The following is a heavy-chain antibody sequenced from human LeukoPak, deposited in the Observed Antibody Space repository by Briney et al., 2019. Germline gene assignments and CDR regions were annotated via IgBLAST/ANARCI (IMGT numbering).Heavy chain of an antibody. V-gene: IGHV4-59*01. J-gene: IGHJ4*02. CDR1: GGSISAYY. CDR3: ARFGTSSSRFFDQ. CDR2: IHYSGTT. D-gene: IGHD6-6*01. Sequence: PSETLSLICTVSGGSISAYYWSWIRQPPGKGLEWIGYIHYSGTTNYYPSLKSRVTIALDTSKNQFSLKLNSVTAADTAVYCCARFGTSSSRFFDQWGQGTLVTVSS.